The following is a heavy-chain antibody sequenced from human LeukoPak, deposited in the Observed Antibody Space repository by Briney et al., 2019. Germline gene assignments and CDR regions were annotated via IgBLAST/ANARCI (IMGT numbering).Heavy chain of an antibody. CDR3: ARGVHDYSNPTWYFDL. Sequence: SVEVSCKASGGTFSSYAISWVRQAPGQGLEWMGGIIPIFGTANYAQKFQGRVTITADESTSTAYMELSSLRSEDTAVYYCARGVHDYSNPTWYFDLWGRGTLVTVSS. V-gene: IGHV1-69*01. D-gene: IGHD4-11*01. CDR2: IIPIFGTA. J-gene: IGHJ2*01. CDR1: GGTFSSYA.